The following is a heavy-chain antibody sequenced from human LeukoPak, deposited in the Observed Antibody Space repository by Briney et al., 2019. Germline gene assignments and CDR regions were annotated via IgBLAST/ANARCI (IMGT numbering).Heavy chain of an antibody. CDR2: INHSGST. CDR1: GGSFSGYY. CDR3: ARGRRNSSGWYPVSYFDY. Sequence: SETLSLTCAVYGGSFSGYYWSWIRQPPGKVLEWTGEINHSGSTNYNPSLKSRVTISVDTSKNQFSLKLSSVTAADTAVYYCARGRRNSSGWYPVSYFDYWGQGTLVTVSS. V-gene: IGHV4-34*01. D-gene: IGHD6-19*01. J-gene: IGHJ4*02.